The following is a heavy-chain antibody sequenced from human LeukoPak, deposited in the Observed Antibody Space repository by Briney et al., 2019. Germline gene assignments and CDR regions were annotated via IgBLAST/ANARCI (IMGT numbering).Heavy chain of an antibody. J-gene: IGHJ4*02. D-gene: IGHD5-18*01. CDR1: GFIFDDYG. CDR2: ISSSSSYI. V-gene: IGHV3-21*01. CDR3: ARDRQQLWLKEGSFDY. Sequence: GGSLRLSCAASGFIFDDYGMSWVRQAPGKGLEWVSSISSSSSYIYYADSVKGRFTISRDNAKNSLYLQMDSLRAEDTAVYYCARDRQQLWLKEGSFDYWGQGTLVTVSS.